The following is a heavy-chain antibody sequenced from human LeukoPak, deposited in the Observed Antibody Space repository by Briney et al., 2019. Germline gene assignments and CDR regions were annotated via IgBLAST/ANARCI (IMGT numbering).Heavy chain of an antibody. J-gene: IGHJ4*02. V-gene: IGHV3-23*01. Sequence: GGSLRLSCAASGFTFISYAMNWVRQTPGKGLEWVSAISGSGGRTYYADSVKGRFTISRDNSKNTLYLQMNSLRAEDTAVYYCAKAPSDSSGYYCVEVDYWGQGTLVTVSS. CDR2: ISGSGGRT. D-gene: IGHD3-22*01. CDR3: AKAPSDSSGYYCVEVDY. CDR1: GFTFISYA.